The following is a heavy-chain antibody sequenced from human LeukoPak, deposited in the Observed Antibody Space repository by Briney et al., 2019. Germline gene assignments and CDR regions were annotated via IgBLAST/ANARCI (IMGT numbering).Heavy chain of an antibody. CDR3: ARVAPPHICGGDCEIVY. J-gene: IGHJ4*02. D-gene: IGHD2-21*02. Sequence: ASVKVSCKASGYTFTSYYMHWVRQAPGQGLEWMGIINPSGGSTSYAQKFQGRVTMTRDTSTSTVYMELSSLRSEDTAVYYCARVAPPHICGGDCEIVYWGQGTLVTVSS. CDR2: INPSGGST. V-gene: IGHV1-46*01. CDR1: GYTFTSYY.